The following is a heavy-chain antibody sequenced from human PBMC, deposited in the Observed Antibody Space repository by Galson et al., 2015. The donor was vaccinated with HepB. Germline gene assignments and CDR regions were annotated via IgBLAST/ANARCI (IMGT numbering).Heavy chain of an antibody. CDR2: IDPSDSYT. CDR3: ARGYCSSTSCYGGGDY. CDR1: GYSFTSYW. J-gene: IGHJ4*02. Sequence: QSGAEVKKPGESLRISCKGSGYSFTSYWISWVRQMPGKGLEWMGRIDPSDSYTNYSPSFQGHVTISADKSISTAYLQWSSLKASDTAMYYCARGYCSSTSCYGGGDYWGQGTLVTVSS. V-gene: IGHV5-10-1*01. D-gene: IGHD2-2*01.